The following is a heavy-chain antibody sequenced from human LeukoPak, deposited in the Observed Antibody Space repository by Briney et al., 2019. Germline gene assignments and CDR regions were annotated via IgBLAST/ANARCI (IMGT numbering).Heavy chain of an antibody. CDR2: IYSGGST. J-gene: IGHJ6*03. CDR1: GFTVSSNY. D-gene: IGHD3-10*01. CDR3: TRDQLWFGDLFATDYYYMDV. V-gene: IGHV3-66*01. Sequence: GGSLRLSCAASGFTVSSNYMSWVRQAPGKGLEWVSVIYSGGSTYYADSVKGRFTISRDNSKNTLYLQMNSLRAEDTALYYCTRDQLWFGDLFATDYYYMDVWGKGTTVTISS.